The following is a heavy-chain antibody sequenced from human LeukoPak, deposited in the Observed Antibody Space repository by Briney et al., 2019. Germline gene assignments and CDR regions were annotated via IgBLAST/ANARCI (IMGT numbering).Heavy chain of an antibody. V-gene: IGHV1-2*02. CDR2: INPNSGGT. CDR1: GYTFTGYY. Sequence: ASVKVSCKASGYTFTGYYMHWVRQAPGQGLEWMGWINPNSGGTNYAQKFQGRVTMTRDTSISTAYMELSRLRSDDTAVYYCARDGIAAAGIHENWGQGTLVTVS. CDR3: ARDGIAAAGIHEN. D-gene: IGHD6-13*01. J-gene: IGHJ4*02.